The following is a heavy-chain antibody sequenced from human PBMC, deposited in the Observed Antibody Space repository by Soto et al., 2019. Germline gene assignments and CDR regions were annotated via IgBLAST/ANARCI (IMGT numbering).Heavy chain of an antibody. CDR2: IQNDASLT. CDR1: GFTFDYYW. J-gene: IGHJ4*02. Sequence: GGSLRLSCAASGFTFDYYWMHWVRQVPGKGLLWVSHIQNDASLTTYADSVKGRFIISRDNAKNTLYLQMNSLRAEDTAVYYCASAKIAAAAPIPFDYWGQGTLVTVSS. CDR3: ASAKIAAAAPIPFDY. D-gene: IGHD6-13*01. V-gene: IGHV3-74*01.